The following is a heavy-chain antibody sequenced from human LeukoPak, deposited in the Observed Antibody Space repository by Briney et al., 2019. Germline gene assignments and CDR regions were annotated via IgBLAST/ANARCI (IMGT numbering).Heavy chain of an antibody. V-gene: IGHV4-39*07. J-gene: IGHJ4*02. CDR2: IYYSGST. CDR1: GGSISSSSYY. CDR3: AITSTSDWLGSRRNY. D-gene: IGHD6-19*01. Sequence: SETLSLTCTVSGGSISSSSYYWGWIRQPPGKGLEWIGSIYYSGSTYYNPSLKSRVTISVDTSKNQFSLKLSSVTAADTAVYYCAITSTSDWLGSRRNYWGQGTLVTVSS.